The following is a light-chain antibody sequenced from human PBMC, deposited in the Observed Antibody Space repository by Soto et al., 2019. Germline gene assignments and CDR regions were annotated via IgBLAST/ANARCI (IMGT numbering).Light chain of an antibody. Sequence: DIQMTQSPSTLSASVGDRVTITCRASQSISSWLAWYQQKPGKAPKLLIYKASSLESGVPSRFSGSGSGTEFTLTISSLQPDDFATYFCHQSYETPHTFGGGTNVEI. J-gene: IGKJ4*01. CDR2: KAS. V-gene: IGKV1-5*03. CDR1: QSISSW. CDR3: HQSYETPHT.